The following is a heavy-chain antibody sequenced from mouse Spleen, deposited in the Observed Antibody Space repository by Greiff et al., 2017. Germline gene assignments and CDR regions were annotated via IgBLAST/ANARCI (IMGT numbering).Heavy chain of an antibody. CDR1: GYTFTDYE. Sequence: QVQLQQSGAELVRPGASVTLSCKASGYTFTDYEMHWVKQTPVHGLEWIGAIDPETGGTAYNQKFKGKAILTADKSSSTAYMELRSLTSEDSAVYYCTRGGYYGNYGFAYWGQGTLVTVSA. D-gene: IGHD2-1*01. CDR2: IDPETGGT. V-gene: IGHV1-15*01. CDR3: TRGGYYGNYGFAY. J-gene: IGHJ3*01.